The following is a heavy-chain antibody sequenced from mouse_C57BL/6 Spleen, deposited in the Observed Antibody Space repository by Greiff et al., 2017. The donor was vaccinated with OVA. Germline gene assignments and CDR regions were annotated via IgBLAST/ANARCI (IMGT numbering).Heavy chain of an antibody. CDR2: INPSNGGT. CDR3: ARETYYYGSSKYFDV. D-gene: IGHD1-1*01. J-gene: IGHJ1*03. V-gene: IGHV1-53*01. Sequence: QVQLQQPGTELVKPGASVKLSCKASGYTFTSYWMHWVKQRPGQGLEWIGNINPSNGGTNYNEKFKSKATLTVDKSSSTAYMQISSLTSEDSAVYYCARETYYYGSSKYFDVWGTGTTVTVSS. CDR1: GYTFTSYW.